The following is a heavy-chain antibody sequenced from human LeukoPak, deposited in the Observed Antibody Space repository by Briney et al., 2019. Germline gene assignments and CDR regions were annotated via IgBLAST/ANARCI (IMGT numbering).Heavy chain of an antibody. CDR1: GYTFTGYY. D-gene: IGHD5-12*01. CDR2: MNPNSGNT. J-gene: IGHJ4*02. Sequence: GASVKVSCKASGYTFTGYYIHWVRQATGQGLEWMGWMNPNSGNTGYAQKFQGRVTMTRNTSISTAYMELSSLRSEDTAVYYCARVDNHRGSDLHDYWGQGTLVTVSS. V-gene: IGHV1-8*02. CDR3: ARVDNHRGSDLHDY.